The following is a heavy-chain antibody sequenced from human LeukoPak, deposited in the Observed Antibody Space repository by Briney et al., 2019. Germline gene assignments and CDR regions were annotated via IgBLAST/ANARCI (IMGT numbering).Heavy chain of an antibody. CDR3: AREGDPPGFYYYHHMDV. CDR1: GFDFSINA. D-gene: IGHD3-16*01. J-gene: IGHJ6*03. Sequence: GSLRLSCAASGFDFSINAIDWVRQAPGRGLEWVSSISSGSSFQNYADSVKGRFTISRDNAKNSVYLQMNRLRAEDTAVYFCAREGDPPGFYYYHHMDVWGKGTTVTVSS. V-gene: IGHV3-21*01. CDR2: ISSGSSFQ.